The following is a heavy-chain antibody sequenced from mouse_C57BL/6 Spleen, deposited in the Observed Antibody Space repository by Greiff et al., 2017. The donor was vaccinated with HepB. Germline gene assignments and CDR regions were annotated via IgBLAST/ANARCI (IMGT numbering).Heavy chain of an antibody. CDR2: INYDGSST. CDR3: ARGGTNYAMDY. D-gene: IGHD2-13*01. J-gene: IGHJ4*01. CDR1: GFTFSDYY. Sequence: EVKVVESEGGLVQPGSSMKLSCTASGFTFSDYYMAWVRQVPEKGLEWVANINYDGSSTYYLDSLKSRFIISRDNAKNILYLQMSSLKSEDTATYYCARGGTNYAMDYWGQGTSVTVSS. V-gene: IGHV5-16*01.